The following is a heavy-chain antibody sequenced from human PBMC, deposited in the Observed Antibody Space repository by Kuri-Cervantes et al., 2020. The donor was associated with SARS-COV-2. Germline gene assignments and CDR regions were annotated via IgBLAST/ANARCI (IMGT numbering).Heavy chain of an antibody. CDR3: ARVDSSSSGFSP. Sequence: GESLKISCSASGFTFSSYAMHWVRQAPGKGLEWVAVISYDGSNKYYADSVKGRFTISRDNSKNTLYLQMNSLRAEDTAVYYCARVDSSSSGFSPWGQGTLVTVSS. J-gene: IGHJ5*02. CDR2: ISYDGSNK. D-gene: IGHD6-6*01. V-gene: IGHV3-30*04. CDR1: GFTFSSYA.